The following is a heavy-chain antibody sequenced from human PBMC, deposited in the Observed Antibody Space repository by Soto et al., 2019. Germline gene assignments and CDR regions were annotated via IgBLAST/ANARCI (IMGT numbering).Heavy chain of an antibody. CDR2: IWNHGRED. CDR3: VRGPWLVGDITSFDY. J-gene: IGHJ4*02. CDR1: GFTFSTYG. Sequence: QVHLVESGGGVVQPGRSLRLSCAASGFTFSTYGMLWVRQAPGKGLEWVALIWNHGREDSYADSVKGRFTISRDNSKNTLWLQMNSLRADDTAVYYCVRGPWLVGDITSFDYWGQGSLVTVSS. D-gene: IGHD3-10*01. V-gene: IGHV3-33*01.